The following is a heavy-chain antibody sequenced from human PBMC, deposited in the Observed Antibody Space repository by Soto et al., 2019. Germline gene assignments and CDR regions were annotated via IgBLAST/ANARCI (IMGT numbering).Heavy chain of an antibody. D-gene: IGHD3-3*01. CDR2: IYHSGST. Sequence: PSETLSLTCAVSGGSISSSSWWGWVRQPPGRGLEWIGEIYHSGSTNYNPSLKSRVTISVDKSKNQFSLKLSSVTAADTAVYYCARASTIFGVVIPDYWGQGTLVTVSS. V-gene: IGHV4-4*02. CDR3: ARASTIFGVVIPDY. J-gene: IGHJ4*02. CDR1: GGSISSSSW.